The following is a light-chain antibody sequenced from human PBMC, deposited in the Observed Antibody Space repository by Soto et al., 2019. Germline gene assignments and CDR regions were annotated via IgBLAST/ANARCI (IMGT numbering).Light chain of an antibody. V-gene: IGLV2-14*01. CDR3: SSYTSSNTWV. J-gene: IGLJ3*02. CDR2: EVS. Sequence: QSVLTQPASVSGSPGQSITISCTGTSSDVGGYNSVSWYQQHPGKAPKLMIYEVSNRPSGVSNRFSGSKSGNTASLTISGLQAEDEADYYCSSYTSSNTWVFGGGTKLTVL. CDR1: SSDVGGYNS.